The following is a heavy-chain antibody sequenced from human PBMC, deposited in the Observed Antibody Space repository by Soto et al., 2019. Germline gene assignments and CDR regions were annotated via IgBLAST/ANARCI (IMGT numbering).Heavy chain of an antibody. D-gene: IGHD3-22*01. V-gene: IGHV3-48*01. CDR1: GFTFSSYS. CDR3: ARLTYYYDSSGTSDAFDI. CDR2: ISSSSSTI. Sequence: EVQLVESGGGLVQPGGSLRLSCAASGFTFSSYSMNWVRQAPGKGLEWVSYISSSSSTIYYADSVKGRFTISRDNAKNSLYLQMNSLRAEDTAVYYCARLTYYYDSSGTSDAFDIWGQGTMVTVSS. J-gene: IGHJ3*02.